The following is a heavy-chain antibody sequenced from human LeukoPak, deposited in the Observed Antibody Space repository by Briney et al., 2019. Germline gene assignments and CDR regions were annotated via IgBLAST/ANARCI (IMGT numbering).Heavy chain of an antibody. D-gene: IGHD6-19*01. J-gene: IGHJ4*02. CDR2: IVPIFGTA. V-gene: IGHV1-69*13. CDR3: ARGVAVAGTEFVGVKYYFDY. Sequence: SVKVSCKASGGTFSSYAISWVRQAPGQGLEWMGGIVPIFGTANYAQKFRGRVTITADESTSTAYMELSSLRSEDTAVYYCARGVAVAGTEFVGVKYYFDYWGQGTLVTVSS. CDR1: GGTFSSYA.